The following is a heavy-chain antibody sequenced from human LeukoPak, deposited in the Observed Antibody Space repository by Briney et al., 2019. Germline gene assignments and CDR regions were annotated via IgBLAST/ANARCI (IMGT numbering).Heavy chain of an antibody. J-gene: IGHJ6*04. CDR3: ARGSDIVVVVAAIPYYYGMDV. CDR1: GYTFTSYY. D-gene: IGHD2-15*01. Sequence: ASVKVSCKASGYTFTSYYMHWVRQAPGQGLEWMGIINPSGGSTSYAQKFQGRVTMTRDTSTSTVYMELSSLRSEDTAVYYCARGSDIVVVVAAIPYYYGMDVWGKGTTVTVSS. V-gene: IGHV1-46*01. CDR2: INPSGGST.